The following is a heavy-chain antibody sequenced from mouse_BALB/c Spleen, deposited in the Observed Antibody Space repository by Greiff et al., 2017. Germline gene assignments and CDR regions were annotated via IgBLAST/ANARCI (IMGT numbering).Heavy chain of an antibody. V-gene: IGHV14-3*02. J-gene: IGHJ2*01. Sequence: EVKLMESGAELVKPGASVKLSCTASGFNIKDTYMHWVKQRPEQGLEWIGRIDPANGNTKYDPKFQGKATITADTSSNTAYLQLSSLTSEDTAVYYCASTTVVDYWGQGTTLTVSS. CDR1: GFNIKDTY. CDR2: IDPANGNT. D-gene: IGHD1-1*01. CDR3: ASTTVVDY.